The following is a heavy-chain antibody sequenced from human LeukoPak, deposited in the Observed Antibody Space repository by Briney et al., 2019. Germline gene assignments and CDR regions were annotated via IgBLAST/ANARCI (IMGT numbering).Heavy chain of an antibody. V-gene: IGHV3-33*01. CDR1: GFTFSSYG. D-gene: IGHD3-3*01. CDR2: IWYDGSNK. CDR3: ARDLYYDFWSGYHYGMDV. J-gene: IGHJ6*02. Sequence: PGRSLRLSCAASGFTFSSYGLHWVRQAPGTGLEWVAVIWYDGSNKYYADSVKGRFTISRDNSKNTLYLQMTSLRAEDTAVYYCARDLYYDFWSGYHYGMDVWGQGTTVTVSS.